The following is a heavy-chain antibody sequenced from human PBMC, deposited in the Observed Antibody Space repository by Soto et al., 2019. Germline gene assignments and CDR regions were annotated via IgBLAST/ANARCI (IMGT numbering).Heavy chain of an antibody. Sequence: GVSLRLSCSASGFTFSSYSMNWVRQAPGKGLEWVSSISSSSSYIYYADSVKGRFTISRDNAKNSLYLQMNSLRAEDTAVYYCARAWEYSGSYYFDYWGQGTLVNVSS. CDR1: GFTFSSYS. CDR3: ARAWEYSGSYYFDY. V-gene: IGHV3-21*01. J-gene: IGHJ4*02. CDR2: ISSSSSYI. D-gene: IGHD1-26*01.